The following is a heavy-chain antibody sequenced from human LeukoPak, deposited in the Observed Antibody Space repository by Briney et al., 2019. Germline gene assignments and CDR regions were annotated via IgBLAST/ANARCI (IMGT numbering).Heavy chain of an antibody. CDR3: ARDSANGSNWYFDY. J-gene: IGHJ4*02. V-gene: IGHV4-4*02. CDR2: ISHSGTT. CDR1: GDSISSSNW. Sequence: SGTLSLTCAVSGDSISSSNWWNWVRQPPGKGLEWIGEISHSGTTLYNPPLKSRVTISIDKSKNQFSLNLNSVTAADTAVYYCARDSANGSNWYFDYWGQGTLVTVSS. D-gene: IGHD5-24*01.